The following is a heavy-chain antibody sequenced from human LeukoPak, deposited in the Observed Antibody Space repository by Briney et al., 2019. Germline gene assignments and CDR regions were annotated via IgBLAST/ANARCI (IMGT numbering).Heavy chain of an antibody. CDR2: INHSGST. Sequence: SETLSLTCAVYGGSFSGYYWSWMRQPPGKGLEWIGEINHSGSTNYNPSLKSRVTISVDTSKNQFSLKLSSVTAADTAVYYCARGRWRGTTVTTSDYRGQGTLVTVSS. V-gene: IGHV4-34*01. CDR1: GGSFSGYY. CDR3: ARGRWRGTTVTTSDY. J-gene: IGHJ4*02. D-gene: IGHD4-17*01.